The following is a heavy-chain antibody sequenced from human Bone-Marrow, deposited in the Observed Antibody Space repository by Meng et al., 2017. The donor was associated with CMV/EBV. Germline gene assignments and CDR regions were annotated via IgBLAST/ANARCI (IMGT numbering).Heavy chain of an antibody. D-gene: IGHD1-20*01. V-gene: IGHV3-23*03. CDR2: IYSGGSST. Sequence: GGSLRLSCAASGFTFSSYAMSWVRQAPGKGLEWVSVIYSGGSSTYYADSVKGRFTISRDNSKNTLYLQMNSLRAEDTAVYYCAKEGAGLTGNFDYWGQGTLVTVYS. CDR3: AKEGAGLTGNFDY. CDR1: GFTFSSYA. J-gene: IGHJ4*02.